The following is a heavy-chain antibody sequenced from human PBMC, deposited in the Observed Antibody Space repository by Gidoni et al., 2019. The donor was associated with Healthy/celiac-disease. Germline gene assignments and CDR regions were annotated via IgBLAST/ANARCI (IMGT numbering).Heavy chain of an antibody. CDR1: GFTFSSYA. CDR3: ARDAGASYGSGTRPSFFDY. CDR2: ISYDGSNK. J-gene: IGHJ4*02. Sequence: QVQLVESGGGVVQPGRSLRLSCAASGFTFSSYAMHWVRQAPGKGLEWVAVISYDGSNKYYADSVKGRVTISRDNSKNTLYLQMNSLRAEDTAVYYCARDAGASYGSGTRPSFFDYWGQGTLVTVSS. D-gene: IGHD3-10*01. V-gene: IGHV3-30-3*01.